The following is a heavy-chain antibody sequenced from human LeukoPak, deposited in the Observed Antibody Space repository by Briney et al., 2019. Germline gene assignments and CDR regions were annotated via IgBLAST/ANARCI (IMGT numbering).Heavy chain of an antibody. D-gene: IGHD5-24*01. CDR2: ISSSSSFI. CDR3: ARLEMATIPDY. V-gene: IGHV3-21*01. J-gene: IGHJ4*02. CDR1: GFTFSSHT. Sequence: PGGSLRLSCAASGFTFSSHTVTWVRQAPGRGLEWVSSISSSSSFIHYADSVRGRFTISRDNAKKSLYLQMNSLRAEDTAVYYCARLEMATIPDYWGQGTLVTVSS.